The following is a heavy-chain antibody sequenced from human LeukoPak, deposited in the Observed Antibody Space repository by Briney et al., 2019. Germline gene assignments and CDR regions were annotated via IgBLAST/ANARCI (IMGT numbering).Heavy chain of an antibody. CDR3: AKDRFPYYYGSGDY. V-gene: IGHV3-23*01. Sequence: GGSLRLSCAASGFTVSSNYMSWVRQAPGKGLEWVSAISGSGGSTYYADSVKGRFTISRDNSKNTLYLQMNSLRAEDTAVYYCAKDRFPYYYGSGDYWGQGTLVTVSS. CDR2: ISGSGGST. CDR1: GFTVSSNY. J-gene: IGHJ4*02. D-gene: IGHD3-10*01.